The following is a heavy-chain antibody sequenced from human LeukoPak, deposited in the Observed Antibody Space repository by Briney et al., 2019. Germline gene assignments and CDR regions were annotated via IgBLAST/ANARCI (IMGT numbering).Heavy chain of an antibody. Sequence: SETLSLTCTVSGGSISSGGYYWSWIRQHPGKGLEWIGYIYCSGSTYYNPSLKSRVTISVDTSKNQFSLKLSSVTAADTAVYYGARDRRDFWSGYSYYFDYWGQGTLVTVSS. CDR3: ARDRRDFWSGYSYYFDY. CDR1: GGSISSGGYY. V-gene: IGHV4-31*03. CDR2: IYCSGST. D-gene: IGHD3-3*01. J-gene: IGHJ4*02.